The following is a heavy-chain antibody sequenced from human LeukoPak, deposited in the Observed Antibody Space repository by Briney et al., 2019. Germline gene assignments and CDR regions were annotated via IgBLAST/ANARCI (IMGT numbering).Heavy chain of an antibody. CDR1: GFTLSTFD. J-gene: IGHJ4*02. V-gene: IGHV3-48*03. D-gene: IGHD6-6*01. Sequence: GGALRLSCAASGFTLSTFDMSWVRQAPGKGVEGVSYINRDGGIIYYADSVRGRFTISRDTAKNSLDLQMNSLRVEDTAIYYCARRDHIAGRLDYWGQGTLVTVSS. CDR2: INRDGGII. CDR3: ARRDHIAGRLDY.